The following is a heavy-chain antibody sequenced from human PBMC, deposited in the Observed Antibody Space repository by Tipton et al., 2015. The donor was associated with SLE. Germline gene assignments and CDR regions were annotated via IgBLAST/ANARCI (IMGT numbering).Heavy chain of an antibody. V-gene: IGHV4-38-2*01. CDR1: GYSISSGYY. CDR2: IYHSGST. J-gene: IGHJ4*02. Sequence: GLVKPSETLSLTCAVSGYSISSGYYWGWIRQPPGKGLEWIGSIYHSGSTNYNPSLKSRVTISVDTSKNQFSLKLSSVTAADTAVYYCARGGDIVATIFHYWGQGTLVTVSS. D-gene: IGHD5-12*01. CDR3: ARGGDIVATIFHY.